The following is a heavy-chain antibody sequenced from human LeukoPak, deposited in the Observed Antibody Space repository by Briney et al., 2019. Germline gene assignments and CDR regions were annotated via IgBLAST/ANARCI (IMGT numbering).Heavy chain of an antibody. CDR2: IRYDGSNK. CDR3: AKDGPTYDYHSSGYPRWYYFAY. Sequence: GGSLRLSCAASGFTFSSYGMHWVRQAPGKGLAWVAFIRYDGSNKYYADSVKGRFTISRDNSKNTLYLQMNSLRAEDTAVYYCAKDGPTYDYHSSGYPRWYYFAYWAQGTVVTVSS. V-gene: IGHV3-30*02. J-gene: IGHJ4*02. CDR1: GFTFSSYG. D-gene: IGHD3-22*01.